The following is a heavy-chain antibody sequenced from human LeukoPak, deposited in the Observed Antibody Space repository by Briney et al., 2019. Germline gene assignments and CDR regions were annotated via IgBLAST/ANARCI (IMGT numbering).Heavy chain of an antibody. CDR3: ARGYSYGYFDY. D-gene: IGHD5-18*01. J-gene: IGHJ4*02. Sequence: GGSLRLSCAASGFTVSSNYMSWVRQAPGRGLEWVSVIYTVGNTYYAESVKGRFTISRDNSKNTLYLQMNSPRADDTAVYYCARGYSYGYFDYWGQGTLVTVSS. CDR1: GFTVSSNY. CDR2: IYTVGNT. V-gene: IGHV3-53*01.